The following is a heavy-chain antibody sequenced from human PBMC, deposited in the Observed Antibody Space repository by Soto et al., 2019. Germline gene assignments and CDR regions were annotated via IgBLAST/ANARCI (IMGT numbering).Heavy chain of an antibody. J-gene: IGHJ6*02. CDR3: ARDQRSGDGSGSYYNVLYYYYGMDV. D-gene: IGHD3-10*01. Sequence: GGSLRLSCAASGFTFSSYAMHWVRQAPGKGLEWVAVISYDGSNKYYADSVKGRFTISRDNSKNTLYLQMNRLRAEDTAVYYCARDQRSGDGSGSYYNVLYYYYGMDVWGQGTTVTVSS. CDR1: GFTFSSYA. CDR2: ISYDGSNK. V-gene: IGHV3-30-3*01.